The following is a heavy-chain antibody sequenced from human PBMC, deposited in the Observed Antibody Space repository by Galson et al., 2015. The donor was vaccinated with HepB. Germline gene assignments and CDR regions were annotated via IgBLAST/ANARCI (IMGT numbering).Heavy chain of an antibody. CDR1: GYTLTELS. D-gene: IGHD3-22*01. V-gene: IGHV1-24*01. CDR2: FNPEDGET. CDR3: ATADYYDSLTFDP. Sequence: SVKVSCKVSGYTLTELSMHWVRQAPGKGLEWMGGFNPEDGETIYAQKFQGRVTMTEDTSTDTAYMELSSLRSEDTAVYYCATADYYDSLTFDPWGQGTLVTVSS. J-gene: IGHJ5*02.